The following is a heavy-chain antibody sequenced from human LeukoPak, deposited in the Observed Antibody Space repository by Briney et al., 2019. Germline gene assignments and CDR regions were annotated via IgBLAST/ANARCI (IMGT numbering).Heavy chain of an antibody. D-gene: IGHD4-17*01. J-gene: IGHJ4*02. Sequence: PGGSLILSCAAHGFTLRNYWMSWVPQTPGKVLEWVANIKDEGSAIYCGDSVKGRCTSSRENAKNSLFLQMNSLRAEDTAVYYCARGSIWKTTVTTGYWGQGTLVTASS. CDR3: ARGSIWKTTVTTGY. CDR1: GFTLRNYW. V-gene: IGHV3-7*01. CDR2: IKDEGSAI.